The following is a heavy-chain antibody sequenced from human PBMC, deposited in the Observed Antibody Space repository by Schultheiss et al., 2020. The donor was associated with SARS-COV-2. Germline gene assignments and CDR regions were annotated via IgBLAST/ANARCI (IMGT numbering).Heavy chain of an antibody. J-gene: IGHJ4*02. CDR2: ISAKNGNT. Sequence: ASVKVSCKASGYRFTSYGISWVRQAPGQGLEWMGWISAKNGNTNYAQKLQGRVAMTTDTSTSTAYMELRSLRSDDTAVYYCATGVAATYYFDYWGQGTLVTVSS. CDR1: GYRFTSYG. CDR3: ATGVAATYYFDY. D-gene: IGHD1-26*01. V-gene: IGHV1-18*01.